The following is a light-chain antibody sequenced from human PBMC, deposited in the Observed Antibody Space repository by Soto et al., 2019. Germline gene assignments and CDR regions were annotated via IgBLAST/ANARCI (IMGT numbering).Light chain of an antibody. CDR2: DVS. CDR3: SSYTSSNTYV. Sequence: QSALTQSAPVSGSPGQSITISCTGNSSDVGAYNYVSWYQQHPGEAPKLIIFDVSNRPSGISNRFSASKSGNTASLTISGLQVEDEADYYCSSYTSSNTYVFGSGTKLTVL. J-gene: IGLJ1*01. CDR1: SSDVGAYNY. V-gene: IGLV2-14*01.